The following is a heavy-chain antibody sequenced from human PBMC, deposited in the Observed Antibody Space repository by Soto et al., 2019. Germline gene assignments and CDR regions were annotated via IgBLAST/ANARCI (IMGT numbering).Heavy chain of an antibody. Sequence: PVGSLRLSCAASGFTFSSYGMHWVRQAPGKGLGWVAVIWYDGSNKYYADSVKGRFTISRDNSKNTLYLQMNSLRAEDTAVYYCAKDAEESVNEPIPGDCWGQGTVVTVSS. CDR3: AKDAEESVNEPIPGDC. CDR1: GFTFSSYG. D-gene: IGHD1-1*01. CDR2: IWYDGSNK. J-gene: IGHJ4*02. V-gene: IGHV3-33*06.